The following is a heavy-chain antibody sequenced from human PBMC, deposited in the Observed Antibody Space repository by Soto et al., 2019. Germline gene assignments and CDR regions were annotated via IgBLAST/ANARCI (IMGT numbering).Heavy chain of an antibody. Sequence: ASVKVSCKASGYTFTSYGISWVRQAPGQGLEWMGWISAYNGNTNYAQKLQGRVTMTTDTSTSTAYMELRSLRSDDTAVYYCARGTPCYDFWSGYSALDYWGQGTLVTVSS. CDR3: ARGTPCYDFWSGYSALDY. CDR1: GYTFTSYG. D-gene: IGHD3-3*01. V-gene: IGHV1-18*01. J-gene: IGHJ4*02. CDR2: ISAYNGNT.